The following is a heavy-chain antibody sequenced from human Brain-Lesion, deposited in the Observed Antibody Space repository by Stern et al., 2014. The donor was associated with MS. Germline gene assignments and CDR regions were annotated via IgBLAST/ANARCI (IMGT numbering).Heavy chain of an antibody. J-gene: IGHJ6*02. CDR1: GFSLSSYW. CDR3: ARDCGSGSCYQTQYSYGVDV. CDR2: IKQDGSER. Sequence: QLVQSGGGLVQPGGSLRLSCAGSGFSLSSYWMSWGRQAPGKGPELVATIKQDGSERFYVDSVKGRFTISRDNSKNSVFLQMNSLRVDDTSVYYCARDCGSGSCYQTQYSYGVDVWGQGTTVIVSS. V-gene: IGHV3-7*01. D-gene: IGHD2-15*01.